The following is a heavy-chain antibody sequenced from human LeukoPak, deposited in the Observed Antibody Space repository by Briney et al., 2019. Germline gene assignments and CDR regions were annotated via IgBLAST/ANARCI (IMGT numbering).Heavy chain of an antibody. CDR1: GFTFSSYG. D-gene: IGHD6-13*01. V-gene: IGHV3-30*18. CDR3: AKRAAAGNVPSFLGY. Sequence: PGGSLRLSCAASGFTFSSYGMHWVRQAPGKGLEWVAVISYDGSNKYYADSVKGRFTISRDNSKNTLYLQMNSLRAEDTAVYYCAKRAAAGNVPSFLGYWGQGTLVTVSS. CDR2: ISYDGSNK. J-gene: IGHJ4*02.